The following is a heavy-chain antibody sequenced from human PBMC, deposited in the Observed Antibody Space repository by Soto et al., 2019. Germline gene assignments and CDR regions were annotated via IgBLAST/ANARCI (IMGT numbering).Heavy chain of an antibody. V-gene: IGHV4-59*01. CDR3: GRATYNWFDP. D-gene: IGHD3-16*01. J-gene: IGHJ5*02. CDR2: IYYSGST. Sequence: NPSETLSLTCTVSGGSISSYYWSWIRQPPGKGLEWIGYIYYSGSTNYNPSLKSRVTISVDTSKNQFSLKLSSVTDADTGVYYCGRATYNWFDPWGQGTLVTVSS. CDR1: GGSISSYY.